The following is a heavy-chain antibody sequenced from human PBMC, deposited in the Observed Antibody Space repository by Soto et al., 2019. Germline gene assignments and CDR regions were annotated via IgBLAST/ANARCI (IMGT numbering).Heavy chain of an antibody. J-gene: IGHJ3*02. CDR3: ARVKVNMVRAQRAFDI. Sequence: ASVKVSCKSSGYTFTSYDINWVRQATGQGLEWMGWMNPNSGNTGYAQKFQGRVTMTRNTSISTAYMELSSLRSEDTAVYYCARVKVNMVRAQRAFDIWGQGTMVTVSS. D-gene: IGHD3-10*01. V-gene: IGHV1-8*01. CDR2: MNPNSGNT. CDR1: GYTFTSYD.